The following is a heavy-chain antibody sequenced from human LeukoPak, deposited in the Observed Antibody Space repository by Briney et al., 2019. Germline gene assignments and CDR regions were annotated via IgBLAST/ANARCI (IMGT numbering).Heavy chain of an antibody. Sequence: GGSLRLSCAASGFTFSSYAMSWVRQAPGKGLEWVSAISGSGGSTYYADSVKGRFTISRDNSKNTLYLQMNSPRAEDTAVYYCATGAFYYDSSGTQYPDYWGQGTLVTVSS. J-gene: IGHJ4*02. V-gene: IGHV3-23*01. CDR2: ISGSGGST. CDR1: GFTFSSYA. CDR3: ATGAFYYDSSGTQYPDY. D-gene: IGHD3-22*01.